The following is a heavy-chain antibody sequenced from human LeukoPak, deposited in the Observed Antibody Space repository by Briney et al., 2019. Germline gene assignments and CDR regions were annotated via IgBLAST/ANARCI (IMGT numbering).Heavy chain of an antibody. CDR2: IYYSGST. J-gene: IGHJ4*02. Sequence: SETLSLTCTVSGGSISSSSYYWGWIRQPPGKGLEWIGSIYYSGSTYYNPSLKSRVTISVDTSKNQFSPKLSSVTAADTAVYYCASAGDYDFTGIFDYWGQGTLVTVSS. CDR3: ASAGDYDFTGIFDY. V-gene: IGHV4-39*07. D-gene: IGHD4-17*01. CDR1: GGSISSSSYY.